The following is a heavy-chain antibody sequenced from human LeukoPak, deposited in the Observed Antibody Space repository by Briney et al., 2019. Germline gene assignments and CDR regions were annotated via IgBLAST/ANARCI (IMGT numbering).Heavy chain of an antibody. Sequence: PSETLSLTCAVYGGSFSGYYWSWIRQPPGKGLEWIGEINHSGSTNYNPSLKSRVTISVDTSKNQFSLKLSSVTAADTAVYYCARAPVVGMDDWGQGTTVTVSS. D-gene: IGHD4-23*01. J-gene: IGHJ6*02. CDR3: ARAPVVGMDD. V-gene: IGHV4-34*01. CDR2: INHSGST. CDR1: GGSFSGYY.